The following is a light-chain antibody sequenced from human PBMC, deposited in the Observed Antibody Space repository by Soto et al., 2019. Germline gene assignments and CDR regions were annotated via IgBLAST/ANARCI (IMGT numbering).Light chain of an antibody. CDR2: CAS. CDR1: QSVSSN. Sequence: EIVMTQSPATLSVSPGERATLSCRASQSVSSNLAWYQQKPAQAPRLLIYCASTRATGIPARFSGSGSGTEFTLNISSLQSEEFAVYYCQQYNNWPPWTFGQGTKVEIK. CDR3: QQYNNWPPWT. J-gene: IGKJ1*01. V-gene: IGKV3-15*01.